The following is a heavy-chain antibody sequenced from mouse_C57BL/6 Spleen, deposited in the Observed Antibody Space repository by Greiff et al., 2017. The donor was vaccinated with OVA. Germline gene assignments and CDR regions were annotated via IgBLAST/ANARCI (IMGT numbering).Heavy chain of an antibody. J-gene: IGHJ2*01. V-gene: IGHV1-20*01. D-gene: IGHD2-4*01. CDR1: GYSFTGYF. CDR2: INPYNGDT. CDR3: ARDDYDVGFDY. Sequence: VHVKQSGPELVKPGDSVKISCKASGYSFTGYFMNWVMQSHGKSLEWIGRINPYNGDTFYNQKFKGKATLTVDKSSSTAHMELRSLTSEDSAVYYCARDDYDVGFDYWGQGTTLTVSS.